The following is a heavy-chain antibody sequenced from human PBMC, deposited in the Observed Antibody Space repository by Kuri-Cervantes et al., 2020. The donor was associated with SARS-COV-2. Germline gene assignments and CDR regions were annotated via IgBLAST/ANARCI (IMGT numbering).Heavy chain of an antibody. CDR1: GYTLTELS. D-gene: IGHD3-10*01. CDR3: ASELGYYGSGSHFDY. V-gene: IGHV1-69*13. J-gene: IGHJ4*02. Sequence: PVKVSCKVSGYTLTELSMHWVRQAPGQGLEWMGGIIPIFGTANYAQKFQGRVTITADESTSTAYMELSSLRSEDTAVYYCASELGYYGSGSHFDYWGQGTLVTVSS. CDR2: IIPIFGTA.